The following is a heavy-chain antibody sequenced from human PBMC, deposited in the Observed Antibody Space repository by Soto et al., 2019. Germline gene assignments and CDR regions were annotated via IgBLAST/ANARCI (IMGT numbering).Heavy chain of an antibody. D-gene: IGHD1-1*01. CDR3: ARVEPLLREAFDY. CDR1: GGSFSGYY. CDR2: IYYSGST. Sequence: SETLSLTCAVYGGSFSGYYWSWIRQPPGKGLEWIGYIYYSGSTYYNPSLKSRVTISVDTSKNQFSLKLSSVTAADTAVYYCARVEPLLREAFDYWGQGTLVTVSS. J-gene: IGHJ4*02. V-gene: IGHV4-30-4*08.